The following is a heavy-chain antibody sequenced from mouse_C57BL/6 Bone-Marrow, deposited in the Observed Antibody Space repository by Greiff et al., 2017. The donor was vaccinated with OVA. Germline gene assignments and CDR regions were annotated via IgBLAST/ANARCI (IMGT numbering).Heavy chain of an antibody. Sequence: QVQLQQSGAELVKPGASVKMSCKASGFTFTSYWITWVIQRPGQGLEWIGDFYPGSGSTNYNEKFKSKATLTVDTSSSTAYMQLSSLTSEDSAVYYIARRGYYEYFEVWGTGTTVTVSS. D-gene: IGHD2-4*01. J-gene: IGHJ1*03. CDR1: GFTFTSYW. CDR2: FYPGSGST. CDR3: ARRGYYEYFEV. V-gene: IGHV1-55*01.